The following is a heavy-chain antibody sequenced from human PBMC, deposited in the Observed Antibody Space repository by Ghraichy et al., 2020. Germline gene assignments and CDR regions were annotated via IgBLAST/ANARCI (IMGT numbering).Heavy chain of an antibody. D-gene: IGHD6-19*01. J-gene: IGHJ1*01. Sequence: LSLTCTVSGGFISSYYWSWIRQPPGKGLEWIGYIHNSGGTNYNPSLKSRVIISLDKSKNQFSLKLNSVTAADTAVYYCTRSWRGWSEYFQHWGQGSLVTVSS. V-gene: IGHV4-59*01. CDR3: TRSWRGWSEYFQH. CDR1: GGFISSYY. CDR2: IHNSGGT.